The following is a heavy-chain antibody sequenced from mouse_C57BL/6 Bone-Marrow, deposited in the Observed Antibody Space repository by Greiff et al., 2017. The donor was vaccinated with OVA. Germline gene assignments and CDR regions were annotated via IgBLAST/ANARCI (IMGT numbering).Heavy chain of an antibody. CDR1: GYTFTSYG. V-gene: IGHV1-81*01. CDR2: IYPRSGNT. J-gene: IGHJ1*03. D-gene: IGHD1-1*01. Sequence: QVQLQQSGAELARPGASVKLSCKASGYTFTSYGISWVKQRTGQGLEWIGEIYPRSGNTYYNEKFKGKATLTADKSSSTAYMELRSLTSEDSAVYFCARFYYYGGYFDVWGTGTTVTVSS. CDR3: ARFYYYGGYFDV.